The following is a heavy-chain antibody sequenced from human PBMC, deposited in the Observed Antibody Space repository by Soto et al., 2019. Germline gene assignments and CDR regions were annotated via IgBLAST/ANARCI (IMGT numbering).Heavy chain of an antibody. V-gene: IGHV4-30-4*01. D-gene: IGHD3-10*01. Sequence: QVQLQESGPGLVKPSQTLSLTCTVSGGSISSGDYYWSWIRQPPGKGLEWIGYIYYSGSTYYNPSPKSRVTIAVDTSRNQFSLKLSSVTAADTAVYYCAKSSGSYSAFDIWGQETMVTVSS. CDR3: AKSSGSYSAFDI. CDR1: GGSISSGDYY. J-gene: IGHJ3*02. CDR2: IYYSGST.